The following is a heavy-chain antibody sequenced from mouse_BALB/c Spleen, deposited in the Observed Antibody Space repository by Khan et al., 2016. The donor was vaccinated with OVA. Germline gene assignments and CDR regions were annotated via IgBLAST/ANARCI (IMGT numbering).Heavy chain of an antibody. V-gene: IGHV5-15*02. Sequence: EVKVIESGGGLVQPGGSRKLSCAASGFTFSDYGLAWVRQAPGKGPEWVAFISSLAYSIYYADHVTGRFTISRENAKNTLYLEMGSLRSEDTAMYDCARSWAMDYWGQGTSVTVSS. CDR3: ARSWAMDY. J-gene: IGHJ4*01. CDR2: ISSLAYSI. CDR1: GFTFSDYG.